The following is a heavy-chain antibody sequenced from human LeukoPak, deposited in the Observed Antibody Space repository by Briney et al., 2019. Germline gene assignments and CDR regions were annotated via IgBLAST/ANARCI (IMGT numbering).Heavy chain of an antibody. J-gene: IGHJ4*02. Sequence: GRCLRLPCAASGFTFSSYAMHWVRQAPGKGLEWVAVISYDGGNKYYADSVKGRFTISRDNSKNTLYLQMNSLRAEDTAVYYCARDSPLGYCSSTSCYTGAFDYWGQGTLVTVSS. CDR2: ISYDGGNK. D-gene: IGHD2-2*02. CDR3: ARDSPLGYCSSTSCYTGAFDY. V-gene: IGHV3-30-3*01. CDR1: GFTFSSYA.